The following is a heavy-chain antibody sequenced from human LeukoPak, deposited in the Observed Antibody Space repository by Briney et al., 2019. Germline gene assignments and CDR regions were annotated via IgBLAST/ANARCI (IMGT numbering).Heavy chain of an antibody. J-gene: IGHJ4*02. CDR3: ARAINSSADFDY. Sequence: GGSLRLSCVASRFTFRIYTMNWVRQAPGKGLEWVSYISSSSSSIYYADSVKGRFTISRDNAKNSLYLQMNSLRAEDTAVYYCARAINSSADFDYWGQGTLVTVSS. CDR2: ISSSSSSI. CDR1: RFTFRIYT. V-gene: IGHV3-48*01. D-gene: IGHD6-6*01.